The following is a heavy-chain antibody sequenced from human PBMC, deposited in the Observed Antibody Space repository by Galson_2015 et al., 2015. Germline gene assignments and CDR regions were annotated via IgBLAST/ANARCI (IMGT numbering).Heavy chain of an antibody. V-gene: IGHV3-23*01. J-gene: IGHJ4*02. CDR1: GFTFSNSA. CDR2: ITASGGSP. D-gene: IGHD3-22*01. CDR3: AKGVGSDFYYANDY. Sequence: SLRLSCAASGFTFSNSAMTWVRQAPGKGLEWVSLITASGGSPYYTDSVKRRFTISRDNSKNTLYLQMNSLRAEDTAMYYCAKGVGSDFYYANDYWGQGTLVTVSS.